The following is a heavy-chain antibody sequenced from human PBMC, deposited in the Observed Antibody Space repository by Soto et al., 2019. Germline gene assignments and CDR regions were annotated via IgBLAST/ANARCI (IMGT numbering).Heavy chain of an antibody. Sequence: PSETLSLTCAVYGGSFSGYYWSWIRQPPGKGLEWIGEINHSGSTNYNPSLKSRVTISVDTSKNQFSLKLSSVTAADTAVYYCAGEGGDGYNSFDYWGQGTLVTVSS. CDR1: GGSFSGYY. CDR3: AGEGGDGYNSFDY. V-gene: IGHV4-34*01. D-gene: IGHD5-12*01. J-gene: IGHJ4*02. CDR2: INHSGST.